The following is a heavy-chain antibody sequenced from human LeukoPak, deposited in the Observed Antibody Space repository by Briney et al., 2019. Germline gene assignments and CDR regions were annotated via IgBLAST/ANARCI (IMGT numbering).Heavy chain of an antibody. D-gene: IGHD6-13*01. V-gene: IGHV1-46*01. Sequence: GASVKVSCKASGYTFTSYYMHRVRQAPGQGLEWMGIINPSGGSTSYAQKFQGRVTMTRDTSTSTVYMELSSLRSEDTAVYYCARVKQQLDHYYYYGMDVWGQGTTVTVSS. CDR2: INPSGGST. J-gene: IGHJ6*02. CDR3: ARVKQQLDHYYYYGMDV. CDR1: GYTFTSYY.